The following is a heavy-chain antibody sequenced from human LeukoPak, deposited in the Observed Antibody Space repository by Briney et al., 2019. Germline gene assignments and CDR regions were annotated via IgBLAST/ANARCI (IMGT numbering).Heavy chain of an antibody. D-gene: IGHD5-12*01. CDR3: AREYSGYDFKVGYYYYMDV. CDR2: IYTSGST. Sequence: SETLSLTCTVSGGSISSGSYYWSWIRQPAGKGLEWIGRIYTSGSTNYNPSLKSRVTISVDTSKNQFSLKLSSVTTADTAVYYCAREYSGYDFKVGYYYYMDVWGKGTTVTVSS. J-gene: IGHJ6*03. V-gene: IGHV4-61*02. CDR1: GGSISSGSYY.